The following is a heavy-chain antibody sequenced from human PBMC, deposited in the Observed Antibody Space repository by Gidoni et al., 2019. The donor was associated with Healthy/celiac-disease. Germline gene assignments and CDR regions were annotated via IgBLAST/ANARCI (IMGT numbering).Heavy chain of an antibody. Sequence: QVQLVESGGGLVKPGGSLRLSCAASGFTFSDYYISWIRQAPGKGLEWVSYISSSSSYTNYADSVKGRFTISRDNAKNSLYLQMNSLRAEDTAVYDCAREFTMVRGVVDYWGQGTLVTVSS. D-gene: IGHD3-10*01. V-gene: IGHV3-11*06. CDR1: GFTFSDYY. CDR3: AREFTMVRGVVDY. CDR2: ISSSSSYT. J-gene: IGHJ4*02.